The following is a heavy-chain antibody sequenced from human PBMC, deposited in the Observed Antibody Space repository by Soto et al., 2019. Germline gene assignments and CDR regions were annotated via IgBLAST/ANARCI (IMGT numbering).Heavy chain of an antibody. V-gene: IGHV4-30-2*01. CDR1: GGSISSGGYS. J-gene: IGHJ3*02. CDR2: IYHSGST. D-gene: IGHD3-22*01. CDR3: ARHGTHYYGNSGYIDAFDI. Sequence: SETLSLTCAVSGGSISSGGYSGSWIRQPPGKGLEWIGYIYHSGSTYYNPSLKSRVTISVDTSKNQFSLKLSSVTAADTAVYYCARHGTHYYGNSGYIDAFDICGQGTMVTVSS.